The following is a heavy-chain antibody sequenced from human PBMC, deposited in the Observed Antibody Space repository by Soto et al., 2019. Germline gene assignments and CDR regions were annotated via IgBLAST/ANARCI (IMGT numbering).Heavy chain of an antibody. CDR1: GGSFSGYY. V-gene: IGHV4-34*01. CDR3: ARGYCSSTSCYNWFDP. J-gene: IGHJ5*02. Sequence: QVQLQQWGAGLLKPSETLSLTCAVYGGSFSGYYWSWIRQPPGKGLEWIGEINHSGSTNYNPSLKSRVTISVDTSKNQFSLKLSSVTAADTAVYYCARGYCSSTSCYNWFDPLGQGTLVTVSS. CDR2: INHSGST. D-gene: IGHD2-2*01.